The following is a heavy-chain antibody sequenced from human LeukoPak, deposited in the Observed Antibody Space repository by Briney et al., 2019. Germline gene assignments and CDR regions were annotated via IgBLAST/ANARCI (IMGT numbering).Heavy chain of an antibody. Sequence: GGSLRLSCAASGFTFSSYWMSWVRQAPGKGLEWLANIKQDGSEKYYVDSVKGRFTISRDNAKNSLYLQMNSLRAEDTAVYYCARGGGSYPNWFDPWGQGTLVTVSS. J-gene: IGHJ5*02. D-gene: IGHD1-26*01. V-gene: IGHV3-7*01. CDR3: ARGGGSYPNWFDP. CDR2: IKQDGSEK. CDR1: GFTFSSYW.